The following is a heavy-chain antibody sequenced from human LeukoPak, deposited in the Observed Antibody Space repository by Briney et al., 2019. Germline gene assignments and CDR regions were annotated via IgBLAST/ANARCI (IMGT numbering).Heavy chain of an antibody. CDR2: IIPILGIA. CDR1: GGTFSSYA. Sequence: ASVKVSCKASGGTFSSYAISWARQAPGQGLEWMGRIIPILGIANYAQKFQGRVTITADKSTSTAYMELSSLRSEDTAVYYCARDLESGYSGYDHVGGGYWGQGTLVTVSS. CDR3: ARDLESGYSGYDHVGGGY. J-gene: IGHJ4*02. D-gene: IGHD5-12*01. V-gene: IGHV1-69*04.